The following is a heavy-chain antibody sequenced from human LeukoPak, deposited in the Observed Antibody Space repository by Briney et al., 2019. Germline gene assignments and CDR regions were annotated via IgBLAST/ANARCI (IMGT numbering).Heavy chain of an antibody. V-gene: IGHV3-48*01. CDR1: GFTFSSYS. Sequence: GGSLRLSCAASGFTFSSYSMNWVRQAPGKGLEWVSYISSSSSTIYYADSVKGRFTISRDNSKNTLYLQMNSLRAEDTAAYYCAKSGYYDSSGYYYYGMDVWGQGTTVTVSS. CDR3: AKSGYYDSSGYYYYGMDV. CDR2: ISSSSSTI. J-gene: IGHJ6*02. D-gene: IGHD3-22*01.